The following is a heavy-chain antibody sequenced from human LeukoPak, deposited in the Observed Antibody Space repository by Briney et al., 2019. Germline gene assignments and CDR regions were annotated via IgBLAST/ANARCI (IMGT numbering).Heavy chain of an antibody. CDR1: GYSFTSYW. CDR3: ARLAREVVVVPAAGWYYFDY. D-gene: IGHD2-2*01. CDR2: IYPGDSDT. V-gene: IGHV5-51*01. J-gene: IGHJ4*02. Sequence: GESLKISCKGSGYSFTSYWIGWVRQMPGKGLEWMGIIYPGDSDTRYSPSFQGQVTISADKSISTAYLQWSSLKASDTAMYYCARLAREVVVVPAAGWYYFDYWGQGTLVTVSS.